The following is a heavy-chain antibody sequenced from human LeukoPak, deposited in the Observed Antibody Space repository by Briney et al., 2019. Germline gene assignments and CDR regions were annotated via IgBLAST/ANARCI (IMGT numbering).Heavy chain of an antibody. CDR2: IRYDGSNK. Sequence: PGGSLRLSCAASGFTFSSYGMHWVRQAPGKGLEWVAFIRYDGSNKYYADSVKGRFTVSRDNSKNTLYLQMNSLRAEDTAVYYCAKPLLSSGSMPSYWGQGTLVTVSS. CDR3: AKPLLSSGSMPSY. D-gene: IGHD3-10*01. J-gene: IGHJ4*02. V-gene: IGHV3-30*02. CDR1: GFTFSSYG.